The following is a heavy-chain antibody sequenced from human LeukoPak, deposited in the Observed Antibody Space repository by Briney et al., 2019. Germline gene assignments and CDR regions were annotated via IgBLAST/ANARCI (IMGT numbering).Heavy chain of an antibody. CDR2: IRRKTDGETT. J-gene: IGHJ4*02. Sequence: NSGGSLRLSCAASGFTFSNVWMSWVRQVPGKGLEWVGRIRRKTDGETTDHAAPVKGRFTISRDDSKNALFLQMNSLRTEDTAVYYCVTGGGYNGLDYWGQGALVTVSS. CDR3: VTGGGYNGLDY. CDR1: GFTFSNVW. V-gene: IGHV3-15*01. D-gene: IGHD5-12*01.